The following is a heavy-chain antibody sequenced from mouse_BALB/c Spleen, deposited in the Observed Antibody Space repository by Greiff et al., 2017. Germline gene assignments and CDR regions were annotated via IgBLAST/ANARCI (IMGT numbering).Heavy chain of an antibody. CDR1: GYTFTSYV. J-gene: IGHJ3*01. CDR2: INPYNDGT. Sequence: EVQVVESGPELVKPGASVKMSCKASGYTFTSYVMHWVKQKPGQGLEWIGYINPYNDGTKYNEKFKGKATLTSDKSSSTAYMELSSLTSEDSAVYYCARGARASWFAYWGQGTLVTVSA. D-gene: IGHD3-1*01. CDR3: ARGARASWFAY. V-gene: IGHV1-14*01.